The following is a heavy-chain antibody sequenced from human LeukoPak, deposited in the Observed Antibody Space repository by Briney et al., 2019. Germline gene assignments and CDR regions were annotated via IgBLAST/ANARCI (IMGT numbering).Heavy chain of an antibody. J-gene: IGHJ5*02. CDR3: ARGPRITIFGVVRGNWFDP. D-gene: IGHD3-3*01. V-gene: IGHV4-34*01. CDR1: GGSFSGYY. Sequence: SETLSLTCAVYGGSFSGYYWSWIRQPPGKGLEWIGEINHSGSTNYNPSPKSRVTISVDTSKNQFSLKLSSVTAADTAVYYCARGPRITIFGVVRGNWFDPWGQGTLVTVSS. CDR2: INHSGST.